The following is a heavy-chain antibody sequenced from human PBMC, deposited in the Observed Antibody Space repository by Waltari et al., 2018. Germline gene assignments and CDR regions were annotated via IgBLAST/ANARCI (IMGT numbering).Heavy chain of an antibody. CDR3: ARAGIYYGSGSYSRRDAFDI. J-gene: IGHJ3*02. D-gene: IGHD3-10*01. CDR2: INAGNGNT. V-gene: IGHV1-3*03. CDR1: GYTFTSYA. Sequence: QVQLVQSGAEVKKPGASVKVSCKASGYTFTSYAMHWVRQAPGQRLEWMGWINAGNGNTKDSQEFQGRVTITRDTSASTAYMELSSLRSEDMAVYYCARAGIYYGSGSYSRRDAFDIWGQGTMVTVSS.